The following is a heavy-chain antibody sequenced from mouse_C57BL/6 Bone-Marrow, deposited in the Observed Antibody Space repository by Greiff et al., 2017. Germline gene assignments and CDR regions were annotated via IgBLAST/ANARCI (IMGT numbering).Heavy chain of an antibody. V-gene: IGHV5-4*01. CDR3: ASRDY. Sequence: EVQLVESGGGLVKPGGSLKLSCAASGFTFSSYAMSWVRQTPEKRLEWVATISDGGSYTYYPDNVKGRFTISRDNAKNNLYLQMSHLKSEDTAMYYCASRDYWGQGTSVTVSS. CDR2: ISDGGSYT. CDR1: GFTFSSYA. J-gene: IGHJ4*01.